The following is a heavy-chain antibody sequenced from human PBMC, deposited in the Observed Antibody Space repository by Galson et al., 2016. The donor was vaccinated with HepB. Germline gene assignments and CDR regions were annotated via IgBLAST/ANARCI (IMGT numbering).Heavy chain of an antibody. CDR3: ARVSGSGSFSSYYYGMDV. CDR2: ISTISSYI. Sequence: SLRLSCAASGFKFHDYKMDWVRQAPGKGLEWVSSISTISSYINYADSVEGRFTISRDDAKNSLYLQMNSLGAEDTAVYYCARVSGSGSFSSYYYGMDVWGHGTTIIVSS. CDR1: GFKFHDYK. D-gene: IGHD3-10*01. V-gene: IGHV3-21*01. J-gene: IGHJ6*02.